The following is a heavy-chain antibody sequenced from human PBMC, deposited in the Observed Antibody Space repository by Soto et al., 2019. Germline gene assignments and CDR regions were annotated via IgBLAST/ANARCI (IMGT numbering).Heavy chain of an antibody. V-gene: IGHV5-51*01. J-gene: IGHJ4*02. Sequence: LKISCKGSGYSFTSYWIGWVRQMPGKGLEWMGIIYPGDSDTRYSPSFQGQVTISADKSISTAYLQWSSLKASDTAMYYCARQALRIAAAGEGEFDYWGQGTLVTVSS. CDR3: ARQALRIAAAGEGEFDY. CDR2: IYPGDSDT. CDR1: GYSFTSYW. D-gene: IGHD6-13*01.